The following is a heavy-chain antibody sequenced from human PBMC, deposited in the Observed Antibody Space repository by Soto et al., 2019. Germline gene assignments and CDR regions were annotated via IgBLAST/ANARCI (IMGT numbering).Heavy chain of an antibody. J-gene: IGHJ6*03. CDR1: GGTFSSYT. V-gene: IGHV1-69*08. CDR3: ARERRKTKTYSSSSVYYYMDV. D-gene: IGHD6-6*01. Sequence: QVQLVQSGAEVKKPGSSVKVSCKASGGTFSSYTISWVRQAPGQGLEWMGRIIPSLGIANYAQKFQGRVTITADKSTSTAYMELSSLRSEDTAVYYCARERRKTKTYSSSSVYYYMDVWGKGTTVTGSS. CDR2: IIPSLGIA.